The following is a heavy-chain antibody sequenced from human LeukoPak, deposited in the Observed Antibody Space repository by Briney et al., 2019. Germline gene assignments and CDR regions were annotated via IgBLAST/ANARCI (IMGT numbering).Heavy chain of an antibody. Sequence: ASVKVSCKASGYTFTSYAMHWVRQAPGQRLEWMGWINAGNGNTRYSQKFQGRVTITRDTSASTAYMELSSLRSEDTAVYYCARGDWKYSSSQGAFDIWGQGTMVTVSS. V-gene: IGHV1-3*01. J-gene: IGHJ3*02. CDR2: INAGNGNT. CDR3: ARGDWKYSSSQGAFDI. D-gene: IGHD6-13*01. CDR1: GYTFTSYA.